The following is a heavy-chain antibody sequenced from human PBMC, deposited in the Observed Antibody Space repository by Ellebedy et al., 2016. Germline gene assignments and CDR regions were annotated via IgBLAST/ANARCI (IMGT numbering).Heavy chain of an antibody. Sequence: GESLKISCAASGFTVSSNYMSWVRQAPGKGLEWVSVIYSGGSTYYADSVKGRFTISRDNSKNTLYLQMNSLRAEDTAVYYCAKDRDIVVVVAALFDYWGQGTLVTVSS. CDR1: GFTVSSNY. CDR2: IYSGGST. D-gene: IGHD2-15*01. CDR3: AKDRDIVVVVAALFDY. V-gene: IGHV3-66*01. J-gene: IGHJ4*02.